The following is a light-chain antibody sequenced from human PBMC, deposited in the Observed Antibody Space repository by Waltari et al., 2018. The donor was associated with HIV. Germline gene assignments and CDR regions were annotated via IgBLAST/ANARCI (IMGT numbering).Light chain of an antibody. CDR2: WAS. CDR3: QQYYTLRST. J-gene: IGKJ4*01. Sequence: DIVMTQSPDSLAVSLGARATVTCTSSRTVLYNRNYLAWYQQKPGQAPKVLIYWASTRAFGVPDRFSGSGPGTDFSLTISRVQADDVAIYYCQQYYTLRSTFGGGTKIEI. V-gene: IGKV4-1*01. CDR1: RTVLYNRNY.